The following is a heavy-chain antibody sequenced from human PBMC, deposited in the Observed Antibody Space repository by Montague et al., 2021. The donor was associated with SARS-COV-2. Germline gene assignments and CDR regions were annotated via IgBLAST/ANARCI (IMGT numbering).Heavy chain of an antibody. D-gene: IGHD3-10*01. CDR1: GGSIGSYY. V-gene: IGHV4-4*07. J-gene: IGHJ4*02. Sequence: SETLSLTCTVSGGSIGSYYRSWIRQSAGKGLEWIGRLYITGSTNYNSALEGRVTMSVDTSRNQFYLKLTSVTAADTAVYYCASIPTRLNTVRGVIDNWGQGVLVTVSS. CDR3: ASIPTRLNTVRGVIDN. CDR2: LYITGST.